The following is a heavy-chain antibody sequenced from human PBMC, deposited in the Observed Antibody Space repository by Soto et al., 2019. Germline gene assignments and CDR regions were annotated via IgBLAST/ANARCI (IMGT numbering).Heavy chain of an antibody. J-gene: IGHJ5*02. CDR1: GFNFSDHY. CDR3: AREGEYWFDP. CDR2: ISSSGTTK. Sequence: GGSLRLSCVASGFNFSDHYMTWIRQAPGKGLEWVSSISSSGTTKEYADSVKGRFTISRDNAKNSLSLQMNSLRAEDTAVYYCAREGEYWFDPWGQGTLVTVSS. V-gene: IGHV3-11*01. D-gene: IGHD3-16*01.